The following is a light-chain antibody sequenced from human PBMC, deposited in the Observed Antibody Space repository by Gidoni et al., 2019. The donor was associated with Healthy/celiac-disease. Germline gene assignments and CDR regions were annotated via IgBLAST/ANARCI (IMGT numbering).Light chain of an antibody. Sequence: EIVLTPSPGTLSLSPGERATHSCRASQSVSSSYLAWYQQKPGQAPRLLIYGASSRATGIPDRFSGSGSGTDFTLTISRLEPEDFAVYYCQQYGSSPPYTFGQGTKLEIK. V-gene: IGKV3-20*01. CDR2: GAS. J-gene: IGKJ2*01. CDR3: QQYGSSPPYT. CDR1: QSVSSSY.